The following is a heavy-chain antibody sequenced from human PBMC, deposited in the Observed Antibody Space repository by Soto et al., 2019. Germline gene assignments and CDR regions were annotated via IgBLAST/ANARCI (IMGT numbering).Heavy chain of an antibody. CDR3: ARGPLVVLNYFES. Sequence: VASVKVSCKASGYTFTSYGISWLRQAPGQGLEGMGWISAYNGNTNYAQKLQGRVTMTTDTSTSTAYMELSSLTSDDTAMYFCARGPLVVLNYFESWGQGTLVNVSS. V-gene: IGHV1-18*01. J-gene: IGHJ4*02. CDR1: GYTFTSYG. CDR2: ISAYNGNT.